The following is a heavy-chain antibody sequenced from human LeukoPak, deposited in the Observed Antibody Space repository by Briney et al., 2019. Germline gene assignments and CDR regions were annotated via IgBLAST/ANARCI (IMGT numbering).Heavy chain of an antibody. CDR3: ARVKRHFDFPYDAFDI. Sequence: PSETLSLTCSVSDGSVNSGTYYWNWIRQPAGKGLEWIGNIYTSGSTNCNPSLKSRVTISVDPSKNQFSLRLTSVTAADTAVYYCARVKRHFDFPYDAFDIWGQGTMVTVSS. V-gene: IGHV4-61*09. D-gene: IGHD3-9*01. CDR1: DGSVNSGTYY. CDR2: IYTSGST. J-gene: IGHJ3*02.